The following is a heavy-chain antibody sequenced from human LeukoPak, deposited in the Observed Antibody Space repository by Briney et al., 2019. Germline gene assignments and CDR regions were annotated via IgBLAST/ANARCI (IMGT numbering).Heavy chain of an antibody. CDR3: AKGVSWTFDY. CDR2: ISGSGAST. V-gene: IGHV3-23*01. CDR1: GFTFSSYA. D-gene: IGHD6-13*01. J-gene: IGHJ4*02. Sequence: GGSLRLSCAASGFTFSSYAMSWVRQAPGKGLEWVSLISGSGASTYYADSVKGRVTVSRDNSKNTLYLQMNSLRAEDTAVYYCAKGVSWTFDYWGQGTLVTVSS.